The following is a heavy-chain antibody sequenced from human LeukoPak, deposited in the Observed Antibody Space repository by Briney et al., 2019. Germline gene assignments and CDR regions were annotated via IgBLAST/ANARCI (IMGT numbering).Heavy chain of an antibody. Sequence: ASVKVSCKASGYTFTSYGISWVRQAPGQGLEWMGWISAYNGNTNYAQKLQGRVTMTTDTSTSTAYMELRSLRSDDTAVYYCARVGWGAVAGRENHYAYYYMDVWGAGTTVTISS. J-gene: IGHJ6*03. CDR1: GYTFTSYG. D-gene: IGHD6-19*01. CDR3: ARVGWGAVAGRENHYAYYYMDV. CDR2: ISAYNGNT. V-gene: IGHV1-18*01.